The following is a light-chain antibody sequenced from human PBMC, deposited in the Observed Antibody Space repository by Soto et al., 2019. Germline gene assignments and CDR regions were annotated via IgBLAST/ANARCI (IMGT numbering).Light chain of an antibody. V-gene: IGKV3-15*01. Sequence: EIVMTQSPATLSVSPGERATLSCRASQSVSSNLAWYQQKPGQAPRLLIYHASTRATGIPARFSGSGSGTEFTLTISSLQSEDSAVYYCQQYNKWPLTFGGGTKVEIK. CDR3: QQYNKWPLT. CDR2: HAS. CDR1: QSVSSN. J-gene: IGKJ4*01.